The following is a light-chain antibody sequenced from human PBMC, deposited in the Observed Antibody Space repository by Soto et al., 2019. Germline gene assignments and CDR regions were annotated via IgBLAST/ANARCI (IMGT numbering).Light chain of an antibody. CDR1: QSISSH. Sequence: EIVLTQSPVTLSLSTGERATLSCRASQSISSHLAWYQQKPGRAPRLLIYDASNRATGIPAKFSGSGSGTEFTLTISSLEPEDFAVYYCQQRNTWPFTFGEGTKVEIK. J-gene: IGKJ4*01. CDR3: QQRNTWPFT. V-gene: IGKV3-11*01. CDR2: DAS.